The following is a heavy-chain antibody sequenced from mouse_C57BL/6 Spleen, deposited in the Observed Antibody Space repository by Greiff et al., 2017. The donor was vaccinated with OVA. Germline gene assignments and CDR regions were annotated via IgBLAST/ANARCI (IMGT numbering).Heavy chain of an antibody. CDR3: ALYYDYDDGYWYFDV. Sequence: QVQLQQPGAELVKPGASVKLSCKASGYTFTSYWMHWVKQRPGRGLEWIGRIDPNSGGTKYNEKFKSKATLTVDKPSSTAYMQLSILTSEDSAVYYCALYYDYDDGYWYFDVWGTGTTVTVSS. D-gene: IGHD2-4*01. CDR1: GYTFTSYW. J-gene: IGHJ1*03. V-gene: IGHV1-72*01. CDR2: IDPNSGGT.